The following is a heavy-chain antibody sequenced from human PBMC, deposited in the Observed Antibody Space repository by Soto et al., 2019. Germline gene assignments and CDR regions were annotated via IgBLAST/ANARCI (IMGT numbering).Heavy chain of an antibody. CDR3: AKDGNPIPYLTDYYRRDRFAP. V-gene: IGHV3-23*01. D-gene: IGHD3-9*01. J-gene: IGHJ5*02. Sequence: PGGSLRLSCAASGFTFSSYAMSWVGQAPGKRLEWVSAISGSGGSTYYADSVKGRFTISRDNSKNTLYLHMNSLRAEDTAVYYCAKDGNPIPYLTDYYRRDRFAPSAQRTSVPVSS. CDR2: ISGSGGST. CDR1: GFTFSSYA.